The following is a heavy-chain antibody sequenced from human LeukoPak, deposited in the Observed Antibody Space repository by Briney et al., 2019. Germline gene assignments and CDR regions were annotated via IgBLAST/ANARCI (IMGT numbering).Heavy chain of an antibody. D-gene: IGHD5-24*01. Sequence: SETLSLTCTVSVGSISSYYWSWIRQPPGKGLEWMGYIYTSGSTNYNPSLKSRVTISVDTSKNQFSLKLSSVTAADTAVYYCARHGVEMATITGNWFDPWGQGTLVTVSS. J-gene: IGHJ5*02. V-gene: IGHV4-4*09. CDR2: IYTSGST. CDR3: ARHGVEMATITGNWFDP. CDR1: VGSISSYY.